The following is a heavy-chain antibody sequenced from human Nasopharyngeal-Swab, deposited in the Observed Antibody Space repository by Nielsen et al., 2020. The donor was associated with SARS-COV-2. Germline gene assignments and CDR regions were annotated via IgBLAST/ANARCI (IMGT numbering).Heavy chain of an antibody. CDR3: ARHGGDSSGWAYYFDY. D-gene: IGHD6-19*01. J-gene: IGHJ4*02. V-gene: IGHV4-59*08. CDR2: INYIGST. Sequence: WVRQASGKGLEWIGYINYIGSTNYNPSLKRRVTISLDKSKSQFSLKLNSVTAADTAVYYCARHGGDSSGWAYYFDYWGQGTLVTVSS.